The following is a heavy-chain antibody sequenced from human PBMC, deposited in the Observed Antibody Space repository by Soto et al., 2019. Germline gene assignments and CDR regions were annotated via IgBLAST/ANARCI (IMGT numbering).Heavy chain of an antibody. J-gene: IGHJ4*02. V-gene: IGHV3-74*03. CDR2: MTGDGRTT. CDR1: GLTFGDYW. Sequence: PGGSMRLACAASGLTFGDYWMHWVRQPPGKGPEWVSRMTGDGRTTQYADSVKGRFTASRDNAKSTLYLQTNSLRAEATAVYYGATAELDYWGPGTLVTVSS. D-gene: IGHD1-7*01. CDR3: ATAELDY.